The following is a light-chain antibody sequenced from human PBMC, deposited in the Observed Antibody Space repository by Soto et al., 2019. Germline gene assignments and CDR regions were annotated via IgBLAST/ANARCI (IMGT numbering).Light chain of an antibody. CDR3: QQYNNWPPIT. CDR2: YAS. Sequence: EILMTQSPATLSVSPGERATLSCRASQSVRNNLAWYQQKPGQVPRLLIYYASTRATGVPARFSGSGSGTEFPLTITSLQSEDFALYYCQQYNNWPPITFGQGTRLEIK. CDR1: QSVRNN. J-gene: IGKJ5*01. V-gene: IGKV3-15*01.